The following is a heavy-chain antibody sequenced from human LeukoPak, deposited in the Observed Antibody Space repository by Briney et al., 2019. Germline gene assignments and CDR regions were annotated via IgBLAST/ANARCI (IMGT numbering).Heavy chain of an antibody. CDR3: ARGEYQLLQGAFDI. J-gene: IGHJ3*02. CDR2: IYTSGRT. D-gene: IGHD2-2*01. Sequence: SETLSLTCTVSGGSINNYYWSWIRQPAGKGLEWIGRIYTSGRTNYNPSLKSRVTMSVDTSKNQFSLRLSSVTAADTAVYYCARGEYQLLQGAFDIWGKGTMVTVSS. CDR1: GGSINNYY. V-gene: IGHV4-4*07.